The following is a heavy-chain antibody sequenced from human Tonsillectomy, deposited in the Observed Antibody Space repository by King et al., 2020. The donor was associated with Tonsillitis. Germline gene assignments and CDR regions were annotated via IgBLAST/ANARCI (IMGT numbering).Heavy chain of an antibody. CDR2: FYYSGST. CDR1: GGSISRSSYY. D-gene: IGHD6-13*01. V-gene: IGHV4-39*07. Sequence: LQLQESGPGLVKPSETLSLTCIVSGGSISRSSYYWGWIRQPPGKGLEWIGSFYYSGSTYYNPSLKSRVTVSVDTSKNQFSLKLSSVTAADTAVYYCARHAQRSSWGMFDPWGQATLVTVSS. J-gene: IGHJ5*02. CDR3: ARHAQRSSWGMFDP.